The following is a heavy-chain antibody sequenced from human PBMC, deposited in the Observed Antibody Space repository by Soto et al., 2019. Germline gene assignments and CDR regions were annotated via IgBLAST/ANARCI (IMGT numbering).Heavy chain of an antibody. J-gene: IGHJ3*02. CDR1: GGTFSTYS. CDR3: TIGSWSGEVCDI. CDR2: IIPMLGVR. D-gene: IGHD2-21*01. V-gene: IGHV1-69*02. Sequence: QVQLVQSGAEVKKPGSSVKVSCKDSGGTFSTYSMCWVRQAPGQGLEWMGRIIPMLGVRNYAQRFQDRVTIIADKSTATVHMELSSLRSEDTALYYCTIGSWSGEVCDIWGQGTMVTVSS.